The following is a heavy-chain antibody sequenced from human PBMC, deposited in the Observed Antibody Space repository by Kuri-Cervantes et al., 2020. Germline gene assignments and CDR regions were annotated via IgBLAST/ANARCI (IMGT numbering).Heavy chain of an antibody. CDR1: GYTFTSYY. D-gene: IGHD5-12*01. V-gene: IGHV1-69*13. Sequence: SVKVSCKASGYTFTSYYMHWVRQAPGQGPEWMGGIIPIYGTPNYAQKFKDRVTITADESSTTTYMEVRSLRTEDTAIYYCATNSGFSYGPLDYWGQGTLVTVSS. CDR2: IIPIYGTP. CDR3: ATNSGFSYGPLDY. J-gene: IGHJ4*02.